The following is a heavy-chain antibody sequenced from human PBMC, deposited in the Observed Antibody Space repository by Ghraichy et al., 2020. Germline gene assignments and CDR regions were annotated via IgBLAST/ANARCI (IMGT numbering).Heavy chain of an antibody. J-gene: IGHJ5*02. CDR1: GFTFSSYS. V-gene: IGHV3-21*01. D-gene: IGHD2-2*01. CDR3: ARDGISNRPVVPAAFPVFDP. Sequence: GGSLRLSCAASGFTFSSYSMNWVRQAPGKGLEWVSSISSSSSYIYYADSVKGRFTISRDNAKNSLYLQMNSLRAEDTAVYYCARDGISNRPVVPAAFPVFDPWGQGTLVTVSS. CDR2: ISSSSSYI.